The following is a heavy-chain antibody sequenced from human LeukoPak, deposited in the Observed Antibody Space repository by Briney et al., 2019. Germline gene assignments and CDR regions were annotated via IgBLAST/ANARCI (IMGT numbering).Heavy chain of an antibody. Sequence: GGSLRLSCAASGFTFSSYSMNWVRQAPGKGLEWVSSISSSSSYIYYADSVKGRFTISRDNAKNSLYLQMNSLRAEDTAVYYCARDYPVRGVIGYWGQGTLVTVSS. CDR3: ARDYPVRGVIGY. V-gene: IGHV3-21*01. CDR1: GFTFSSYS. D-gene: IGHD3-10*01. J-gene: IGHJ4*02. CDR2: ISSSSSYI.